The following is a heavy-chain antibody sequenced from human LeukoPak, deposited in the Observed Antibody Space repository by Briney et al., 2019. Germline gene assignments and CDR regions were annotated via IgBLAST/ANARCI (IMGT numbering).Heavy chain of an antibody. CDR1: GFTFSLYG. CDR2: IGYDGRHK. V-gene: IGHV3-30*02. J-gene: IGHJ6*03. CDR3: ARDTHRKPYYYHYSYMDV. D-gene: IGHD3-16*02. Sequence: GGSLRLSCAASGFTFSLYGMHWVRQAPGKGLEWVAFIGYDGRHKYYADFVQGRFTISSDTSKNTLYLQMNSLRAEDTAVYYCARDTHRKPYYYHYSYMDVWGKGTTVTISS.